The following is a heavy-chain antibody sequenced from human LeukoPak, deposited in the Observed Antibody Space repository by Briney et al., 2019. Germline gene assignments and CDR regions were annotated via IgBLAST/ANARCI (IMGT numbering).Heavy chain of an antibody. CDR1: GFTFGDYA. Sequence: GESLRLSCTASGFTFGDYAMSWVRQAPGKGLEWVGFICSKAYDGITEYAASVKGRITISRDDSKSIAYLQMNSLKTEDTAVYYCTRDLGAAAAQTIDYWGQGTLVTVSS. CDR3: TRDLGAAAAQTIDY. J-gene: IGHJ4*02. V-gene: IGHV3-49*04. D-gene: IGHD6-13*01. CDR2: ICSKAYDGIT.